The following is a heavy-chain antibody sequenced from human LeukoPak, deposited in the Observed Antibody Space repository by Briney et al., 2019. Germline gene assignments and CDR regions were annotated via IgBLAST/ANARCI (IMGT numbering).Heavy chain of an antibody. J-gene: IGHJ5*02. V-gene: IGHV4-34*01. D-gene: IGHD5-12*01. CDR3: AREVGGYPRRFDP. CDR2: INHSGST. Sequence: PSETLSLTCAVYGGSFSGYYWGWIRQPPGKGLEWIGEINHSGSTNYNPSLKSRVTISVDTSKNQFSLKLSSVTAADTAVYYCAREVGGYPRRFDPWGQGTLVTVSS. CDR1: GGSFSGYY.